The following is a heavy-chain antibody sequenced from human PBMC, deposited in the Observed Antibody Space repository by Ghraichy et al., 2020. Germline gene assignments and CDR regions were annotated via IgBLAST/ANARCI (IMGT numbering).Heavy chain of an antibody. V-gene: IGHV4-39*01. D-gene: IGHD6-19*01. CDR3: ARFIIGWYYFVF. CDR2: ISQSGST. Sequence: SETLSLTCSVSGGTISSSRHYWAWVRQPPGKGLEWIGRISQSGSTDYNSSLTSRVSISVDTSKNQFSLTVTSLTAADTAVYFCARFIIGWYYFVFWGPGTLVSVSS. CDR1: GGTISSSRHY. J-gene: IGHJ4*02.